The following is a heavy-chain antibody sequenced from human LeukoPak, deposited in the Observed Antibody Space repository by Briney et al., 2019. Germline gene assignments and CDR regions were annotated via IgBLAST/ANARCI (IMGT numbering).Heavy chain of an antibody. J-gene: IGHJ4*02. D-gene: IGHD3-22*01. V-gene: IGHV3-30-3*01. CDR2: ISYDGSNK. Sequence: GRSLRLSCAASGFTFSSYAMHWVRQAPGKGLEWVAFISYDGSNKYYADSVKGRFTISRDNSKNTLYLQMNSLRAEDTAVYYCAGGEGYYDSGGYYYYFDYWGQGTLVTVSS. CDR1: GFTFSSYA. CDR3: AGGEGYYDSGGYYYYFDY.